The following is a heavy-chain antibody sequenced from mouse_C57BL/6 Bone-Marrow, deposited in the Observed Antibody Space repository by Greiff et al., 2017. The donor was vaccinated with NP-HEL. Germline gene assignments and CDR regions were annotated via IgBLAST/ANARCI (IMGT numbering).Heavy chain of an antibody. CDR2: IYPGGGYT. Sequence: QVQLQQSGAELVRPGTSVKMSCKASGYTFTNYWIGWAKQRPGHGLEWIGDIYPGGGYTNYNEKFKGKATLTEDKSSSTAYMQFSSRTSEDSAIYYCARSNYSNPYYFDYWGQGTTLTVSS. V-gene: IGHV1-63*01. CDR1: GYTFTNYW. CDR3: ARSNYSNPYYFDY. D-gene: IGHD2-5*01. J-gene: IGHJ2*01.